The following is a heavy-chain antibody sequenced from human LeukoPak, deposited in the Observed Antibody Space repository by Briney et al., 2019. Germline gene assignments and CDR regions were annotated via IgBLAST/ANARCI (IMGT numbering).Heavy chain of an antibody. J-gene: IGHJ6*03. CDR3: ATRVVRGKNYYYYMDV. Sequence: ASVEVSCKVSGYTLTELPMHWVRQAPGKGLEWMGGFDPEDGETIYAQKFQGRVTMTEDTSTDTAYMELSSLRSEDTAVYYCATRVVRGKNYYYYMDVWGKGTTVTVSS. D-gene: IGHD3-10*01. V-gene: IGHV1-24*01. CDR2: FDPEDGET. CDR1: GYTLTELP.